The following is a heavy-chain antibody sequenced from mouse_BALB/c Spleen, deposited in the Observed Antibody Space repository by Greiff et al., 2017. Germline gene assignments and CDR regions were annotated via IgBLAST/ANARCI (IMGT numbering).Heavy chain of an antibody. CDR1: GFTFSSFG. V-gene: IGHV5-17*02. Sequence: EVQGVESGGGLVQPGGSRKLSCAASGFTFSSFGMHWVRQAPEKGLEWVAYISSGSSTIYYADTVKGRFTISRDNPKNTLFLQMTSLRSEDTAMYYCARLLLNYYAMDYWGQGTSVTVSS. D-gene: IGHD1-1*01. J-gene: IGHJ4*01. CDR3: ARLLLNYYAMDY. CDR2: ISSGSSTI.